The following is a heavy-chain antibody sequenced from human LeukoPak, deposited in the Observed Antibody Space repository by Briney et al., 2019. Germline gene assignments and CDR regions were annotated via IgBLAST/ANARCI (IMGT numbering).Heavy chain of an antibody. CDR3: AKPTRAGATGYYYGMDV. V-gene: IGHV3-23*01. CDR2: ISGSGGTP. CDR1: GFTVSGNY. Sequence: GGSLRLSCAASGFTVSGNYMSWVRQAPGKGLEWVSAISGSGGTPFYADSVKGRFTISRDNSKNTLFLQINSLRAEDTAVYYCAKPTRAGATGYYYGMDVWGQGTTVTVSS. D-gene: IGHD1-26*01. J-gene: IGHJ6*02.